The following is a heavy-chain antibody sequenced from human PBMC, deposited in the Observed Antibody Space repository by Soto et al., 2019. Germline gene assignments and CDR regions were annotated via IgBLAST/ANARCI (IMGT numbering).Heavy chain of an antibody. CDR3: ARFSIAAAGYPRRFDY. D-gene: IGHD6-13*01. V-gene: IGHV1-3*01. CDR1: GYTFTSYA. J-gene: IGHJ4*02. CDR2: INAGNGNT. Sequence: ASVKVSCKASGYTFTSYAMHWVRQAPGQRLEWMGWINAGNGNTKYSQKFQGRVTITRDTSASTAYMELSSLRSEDTAVYYCARFSIAAAGYPRRFDYWGQGTLVTVSS.